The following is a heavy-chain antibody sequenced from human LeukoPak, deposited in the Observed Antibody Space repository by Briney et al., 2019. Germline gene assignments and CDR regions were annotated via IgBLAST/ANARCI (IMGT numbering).Heavy chain of an antibody. CDR2: IYYSGNT. Sequence: PSETLSLTCTVSGVSISSIHSYWGWNRQPPGRGLEWIGSIYYSGNTYYNASLKSQVSISIDTSKNQFSLRLTSVTAADTAVYYCARQTGSGLFILPGGQGTLVTVSS. V-gene: IGHV4-39*01. D-gene: IGHD3/OR15-3a*01. CDR1: GVSISSIHSY. CDR3: ARQTGSGLFILP. J-gene: IGHJ4*02.